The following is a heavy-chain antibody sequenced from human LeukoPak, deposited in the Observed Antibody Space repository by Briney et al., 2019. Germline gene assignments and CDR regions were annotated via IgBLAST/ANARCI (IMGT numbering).Heavy chain of an antibody. V-gene: IGHV3-23*01. Sequence: GGSLRLSCAASGFTIRNYAMSWVRQAPGKGLEWVSIISDSGDSTYYADSVKGRFTISRDTSMNTLYLQMNSLRADDTAIYYCARLYSGTSSWYDYWGQGTLVTVSS. CDR3: ARLYSGTSSWYDY. D-gene: IGHD1-26*01. J-gene: IGHJ4*02. CDR1: GFTIRNYA. CDR2: ISDSGDST.